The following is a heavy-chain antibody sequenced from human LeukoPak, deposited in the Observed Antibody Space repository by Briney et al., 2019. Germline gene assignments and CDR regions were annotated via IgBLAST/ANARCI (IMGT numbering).Heavy chain of an antibody. Sequence: GGSLRLSCAASGFTFSSYSMNWVAQSPGKGREWLSSIIRRSRYIYYADSVKGRFTISRDNAKNSLYVQMNSLRAEDTAVYYCARDYWNDYDSSGYDSDYWGQGTLVTVSS. V-gene: IGHV3-21*01. D-gene: IGHD3-22*01. CDR3: ARDYWNDYDSSGYDSDY. CDR2: IIRRSRYI. CDR1: GFTFSSYS. J-gene: IGHJ4*02.